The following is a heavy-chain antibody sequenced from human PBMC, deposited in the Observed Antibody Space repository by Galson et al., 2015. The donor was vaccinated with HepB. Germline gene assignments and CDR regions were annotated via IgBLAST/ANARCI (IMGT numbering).Heavy chain of an antibody. CDR3: AREIRGTYPSYFGMDV. CDR1: GYSFTAYY. J-gene: IGHJ6*02. D-gene: IGHD1-26*01. V-gene: IGHV1-2*06. CDR2: INPHSGGT. Sequence: SVKVSCKASGYSFTAYYMHWVRQAPGQGLEWMGRINPHSGGTDYAQKFQGRVTMTRDMSISTAFMQLNRLRSDDTAMYYCAREIRGTYPSYFGMDVWGQGTTVTVSS.